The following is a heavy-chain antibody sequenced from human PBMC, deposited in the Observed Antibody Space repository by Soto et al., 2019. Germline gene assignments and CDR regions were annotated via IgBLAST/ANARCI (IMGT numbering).Heavy chain of an antibody. CDR2: ISGSDGRT. Sequence: EVQILESGGGLVQPGGSLRLSCAASGFTFSSSAMNWVRQAPGKGLEWVSVISGSDGRTYYADSVKGRFTISRDNSKNPLYLDMTSLRAEDTAVYYCAKSLNINWKNWFDPWGQGTLVTVSS. CDR1: GFTFSSSA. D-gene: IGHD1-1*01. CDR3: AKSLNINWKNWFDP. V-gene: IGHV3-23*01. J-gene: IGHJ5*02.